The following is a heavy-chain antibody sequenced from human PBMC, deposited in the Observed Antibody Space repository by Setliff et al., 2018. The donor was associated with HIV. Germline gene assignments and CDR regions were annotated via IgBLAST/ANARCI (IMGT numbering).Heavy chain of an antibody. J-gene: IGHJ5*02. CDR1: GGSFSGYY. D-gene: IGHD5-18*01. Sequence: SETLSLTCAVYGGSFSGYYWSWIRQPPGKGLEWIGEINHSGSTNYNPSLKSRVTISVDTSKNQFSLKLSSATAADTAVYYCAREKGIRGYSSWGQGTLVTVSS. CDR3: AREKGIRGYSS. V-gene: IGHV4-34*01. CDR2: INHSGST.